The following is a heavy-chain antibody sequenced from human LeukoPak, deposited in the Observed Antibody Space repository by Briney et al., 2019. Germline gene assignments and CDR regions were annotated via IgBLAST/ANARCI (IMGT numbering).Heavy chain of an antibody. J-gene: IGHJ6*03. CDR3: AKADYYCYMDV. CDR2: ISSGGDNT. V-gene: IGHV3-23*01. CDR1: GFTFSSYA. Sequence: GGSLRLSCAASGFTFSSYAMSWVRQAPGKGLEWVSSISSGGDNTYYAVSVKGRFTISRDNSKNTLFLQMNSLRAEDTAVYYCAKADYYCYMDVWGKGTTVAVSS.